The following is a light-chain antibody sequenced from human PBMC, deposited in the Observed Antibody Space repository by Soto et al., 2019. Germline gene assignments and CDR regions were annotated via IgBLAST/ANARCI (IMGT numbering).Light chain of an antibody. CDR2: KAS. CDR3: QQVNSFTLT. V-gene: IGKV1-5*03. J-gene: IGKJ4*01. CDR1: QSISSW. Sequence: DIQMTQSPSTMSASVGDRVTITCRASQSISSWLAWYQKKPGKDPKLLIYKASTLKSGVPSRFSGSGSGTDFNLTISRLQTEDFATYYCQQVNSFTLTFGGGTKVDIK.